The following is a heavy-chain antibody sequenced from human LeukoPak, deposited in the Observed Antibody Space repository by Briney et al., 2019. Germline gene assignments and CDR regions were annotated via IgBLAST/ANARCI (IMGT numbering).Heavy chain of an antibody. CDR3: ARLGPGGHGEFDY. J-gene: IGHJ4*02. V-gene: IGHV4-38-2*02. CDR2: IYHSGST. CDR1: GGSISSGYY. D-gene: IGHD5-12*01. Sequence: SETLSLTCTVSGGSISSGYYWGWIRQPQGKGLEWIGSIYHSGSTYYNPSLKSRVTISVDTSKNQFSLKLTSVTPADTAVYYCARLGPGGHGEFDYWGQGTLVTVSS.